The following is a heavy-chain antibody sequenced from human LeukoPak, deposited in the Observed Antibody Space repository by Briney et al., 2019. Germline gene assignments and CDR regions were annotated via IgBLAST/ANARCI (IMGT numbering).Heavy chain of an antibody. CDR2: ISGGSEYT. V-gene: IGHV3-23*01. J-gene: IGHJ4*02. CDR3: AKGGASGWPYYFDY. D-gene: IGHD6-25*01. Sequence: GGSLRLSCAASGFTFTTYATNWGRQAPGKGLEWVSSISGGSEYTYYADSVKGRFTISRDTSKNTLYLQMNSLRAEDTAVYYCAKGGASGWPYYFDYWGQGTPVTVSS. CDR1: GFTFTTYA.